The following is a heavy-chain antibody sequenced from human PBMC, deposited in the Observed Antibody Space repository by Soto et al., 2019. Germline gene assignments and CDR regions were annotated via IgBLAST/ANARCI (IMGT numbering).Heavy chain of an antibody. Sequence: SETLSLTCTVSGGSISSGDYYWSWIRQPPGKGLEWIGYIYYSGSTYYNPSLKSRVTISVDTSKNQFSLKLSSVTAADTAVYYCATHDYGDPNWFDPWGQGTLVTVSS. V-gene: IGHV4-30-4*01. CDR1: GGSISSGDYY. CDR2: IYYSGST. D-gene: IGHD4-17*01. CDR3: ATHDYGDPNWFDP. J-gene: IGHJ5*02.